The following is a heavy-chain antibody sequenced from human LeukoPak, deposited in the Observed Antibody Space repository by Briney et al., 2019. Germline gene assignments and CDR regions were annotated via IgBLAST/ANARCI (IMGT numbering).Heavy chain of an antibody. V-gene: IGHV1-8*02. CDR2: MSPNSGDT. J-gene: IGHJ4*02. CDR1: EYTFTGYY. D-gene: IGHD7-27*01. Sequence: ASVRVSCKASEYTFTGYYMHWVRQATGQRPEWMGWMSPNSGDTGYAQKFQDRVTMTRNTSISTAYMELSSLRSDDTAVYYCARGPPNWGYDYWGPGTLVTVSS. CDR3: ARGPPNWGYDY.